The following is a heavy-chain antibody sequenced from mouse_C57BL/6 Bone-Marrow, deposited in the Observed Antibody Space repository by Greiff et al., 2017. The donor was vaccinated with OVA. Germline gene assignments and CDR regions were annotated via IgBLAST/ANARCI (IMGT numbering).Heavy chain of an antibody. Sequence: VQLQQSGAELARPGASVKLSCKASGYTFTSSGISWVKQRTGQGLEWIGEIYPRSGNTYYNEKFKGKATLTADKSSSTAYMALRSLTSVHSSVYFSALLSFGSVSAMDYWGQGTSVTVSS. CDR2: IYPRSGNT. V-gene: IGHV1-81*01. CDR1: GYTFTSSG. J-gene: IGHJ4*01. D-gene: IGHD1-1*01. CDR3: ALLSFGSVSAMDY.